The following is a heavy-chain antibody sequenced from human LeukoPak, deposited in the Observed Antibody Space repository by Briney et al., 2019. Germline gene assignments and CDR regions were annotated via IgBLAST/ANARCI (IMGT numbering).Heavy chain of an antibody. J-gene: IGHJ4*02. CDR3: AGMRITTPTVRTLDY. D-gene: IGHD6-25*01. CDR2: IYYTGST. CDR1: GGSITSYY. Sequence: SETLSLTCTVSGGSITSYYWSWIRQPPGKGLEWIGFIYYTGSTNYNPSLKSRVTISVDTSKNQFSLKLSSVTAADTAVYYCAGMRITTPTVRTLDYWGQGTLVTVSS. V-gene: IGHV4-59*01.